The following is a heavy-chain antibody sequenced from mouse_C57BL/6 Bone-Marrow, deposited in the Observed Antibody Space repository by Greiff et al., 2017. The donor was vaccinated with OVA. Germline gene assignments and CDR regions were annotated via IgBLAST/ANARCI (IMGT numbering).Heavy chain of an antibody. CDR2: INPSSGYT. Sequence: VQLQQSGAELAKPGASVKLSCKASGYTFTSYWMHWVKQRPGQGLEWIGYINPSSGYTKYNQKFKDKATLTADNSSSTAYMQLSSLTYEDSAVYYCARTPYDGYSRYFDVWGTGTTVTVSS. CDR3: ARTPYDGYSRYFDV. CDR1: GYTFTSYW. V-gene: IGHV1-7*01. D-gene: IGHD2-3*01. J-gene: IGHJ1*03.